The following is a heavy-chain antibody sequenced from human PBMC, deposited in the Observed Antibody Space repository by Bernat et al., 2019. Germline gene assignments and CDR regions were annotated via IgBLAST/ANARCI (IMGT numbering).Heavy chain of an antibody. CDR1: GFTFSSYE. D-gene: IGHD2-2*02. Sequence: EVQLVESGGGLVQPGGSLRLSCAASGFTFSSYEMNWVRQAPGKGLEWVSYISSSGSTIYYADSVKGRFTISRDNAKNSLYLQMNSLRAEDTAVYYFASILPAAILYYYYYGMDVWGQGTTVTVSS. CDR2: ISSSGSTI. CDR3: ASILPAAILYYYYYGMDV. J-gene: IGHJ6*02. V-gene: IGHV3-48*03.